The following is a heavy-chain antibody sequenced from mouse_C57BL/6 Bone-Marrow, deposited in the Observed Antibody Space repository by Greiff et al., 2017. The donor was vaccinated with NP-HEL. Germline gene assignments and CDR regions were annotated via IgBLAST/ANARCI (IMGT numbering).Heavy chain of an antibody. Sequence: QVQLQQSGAELVKPGASVKLSCKASGYTFTEYTIHWVKQRSGKGLEWIGWFYPGSGSIKYNEKFKGKATLTADKSTSTVYMELSRLTSEDTAVYFCARDEEIWDWFAYWVQGTLVTVSA. CDR1: GYTFTEYT. CDR2: FYPGSGSI. D-gene: IGHD4-1*01. V-gene: IGHV1-62-2*01. J-gene: IGHJ3*01. CDR3: ARDEEIWDWFAY.